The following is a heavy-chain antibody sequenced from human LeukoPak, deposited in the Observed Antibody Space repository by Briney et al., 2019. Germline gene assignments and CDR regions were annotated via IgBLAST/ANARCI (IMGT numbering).Heavy chain of an antibody. Sequence: GGSLRLSCAASGFTFSSYAMSWVRQAPGKXLEWVSAISGSGGSTYYADSVKGRFTTSRDNSKNTLYLQMNSLRAEDTAVYYCAKAYYDSSGYADYWGQGTLVTVSS. CDR2: ISGSGGST. CDR1: GFTFSSYA. V-gene: IGHV3-23*01. D-gene: IGHD3-22*01. CDR3: AKAYYDSSGYADY. J-gene: IGHJ4*02.